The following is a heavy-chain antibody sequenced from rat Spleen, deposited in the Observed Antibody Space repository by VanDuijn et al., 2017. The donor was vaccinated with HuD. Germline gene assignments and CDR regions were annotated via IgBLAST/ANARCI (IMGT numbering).Heavy chain of an antibody. CDR1: GFSLTSYN. Sequence: QVQLKESGPGLVQPSQTLSLTCTVSGFSLTSYNVHWVRQPTGKGLEWMGVIWTGGSTDYNLGLKSRLIISRDTSKSQVFLKMNSLQTDDTAPYFCTRSGYYYSSYVPFFDYWGQGVMVTVSS. J-gene: IGHJ2*01. D-gene: IGHD1-2*01. CDR2: IWTGGST. CDR3: TRSGYYYSSYVPFFDY. V-gene: IGHV2-30*01.